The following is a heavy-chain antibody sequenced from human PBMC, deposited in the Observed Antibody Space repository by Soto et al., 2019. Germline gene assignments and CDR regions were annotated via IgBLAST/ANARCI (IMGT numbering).Heavy chain of an antibody. J-gene: IGHJ4*02. CDR2: IYYSGST. V-gene: IGHV4-31*03. CDR3: ATLQQLVFYFDY. D-gene: IGHD6-13*01. CDR1: CGSISSGGYY. Sequence: SGTQSLPCTVSCGSISSGGYYWSWIRQHPGKGLEWIGYIYYSGSTYYNPSLKSRVTISVDTSNNQFSLKLSSVTAADTAVYYCATLQQLVFYFDYWGQGTLVTVSS.